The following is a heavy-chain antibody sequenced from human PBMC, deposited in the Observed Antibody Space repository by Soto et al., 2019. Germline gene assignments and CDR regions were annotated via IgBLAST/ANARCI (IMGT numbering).Heavy chain of an antibody. Sequence: GGSLRLSCAASGFTFSSYSMNWVRQAPGKGLEWVSSISSSSSYIYYADSVKGRFTISRDKAKNSLYLQMNSLRAEDTDVYYCARDTYYDILTGYYYFDYWGQGTLVTVSS. CDR1: GFTFSSYS. CDR2: ISSSSSYI. J-gene: IGHJ4*02. V-gene: IGHV3-21*01. CDR3: ARDTYYDILTGYYYFDY. D-gene: IGHD3-9*01.